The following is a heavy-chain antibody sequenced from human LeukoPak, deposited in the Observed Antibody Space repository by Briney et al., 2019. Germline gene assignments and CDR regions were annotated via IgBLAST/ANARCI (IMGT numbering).Heavy chain of an antibody. D-gene: IGHD3-22*01. J-gene: IGHJ6*03. CDR2: IIPIFGTA. CDR1: GYTLTELS. Sequence: SVKVSCKVSGYTLTELSMHWVRQAPGQGLEWMGGIIPIFGTANYAQKFQGRVTITADKSTSTAYMELSSLRSEDTAVYYCARAPSSGYFEYYYYMDVWGKGTTVTISS. CDR3: ARAPSSGYFEYYYYMDV. V-gene: IGHV1-69*06.